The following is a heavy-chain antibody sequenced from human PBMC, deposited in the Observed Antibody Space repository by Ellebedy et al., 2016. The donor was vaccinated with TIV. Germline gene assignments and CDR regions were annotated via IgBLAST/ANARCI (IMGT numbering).Heavy chain of an antibody. D-gene: IGHD2-15*01. J-gene: IGHJ6*02. CDR3: AKARRDNIVVVVAAKGGYYGMDV. Sequence: GGSLRLSXAASGFTFDDYTMHWVRQAPGKGLEWVSGISWNSGSIGYADSVKGRFTISRDNAKNSLYLQMNSLRAEDTALYYCAKARRDNIVVVVAAKGGYYGMDVWGQGTTVTVSS. V-gene: IGHV3-9*01. CDR1: GFTFDDYT. CDR2: ISWNSGSI.